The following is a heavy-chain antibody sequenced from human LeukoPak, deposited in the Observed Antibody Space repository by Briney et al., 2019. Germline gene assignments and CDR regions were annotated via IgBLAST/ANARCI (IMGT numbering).Heavy chain of an antibody. CDR3: AKRDSAGLYYFDY. CDR2: IGKSGGGT. CDR1: GFTVGNNY. J-gene: IGHJ4*02. V-gene: IGHV3-23*01. Sequence: GGSLRLSCAASGFTVGNNYMSWVRQAPGKGLEWVSTIGKSGGGTYYADSVKGRFTISRDNSKSTLYLQMNSLRAEDTAVYYCAKRDSAGLYYFDYWGQGTLVTVSS. D-gene: IGHD5-18*01.